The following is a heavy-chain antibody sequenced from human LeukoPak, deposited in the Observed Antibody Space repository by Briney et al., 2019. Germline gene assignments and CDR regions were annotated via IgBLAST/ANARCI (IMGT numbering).Heavy chain of an antibody. Sequence: GSLRLSCAASGFTFSSYAMHWVRQAPGKGLEWVAVISYDGSNKYYADSVKGRFTISRDNSKNTLYLQMNSLRAEDTAVYYCARDPGYCTNGVCYFFDYWGQGTLVTVSS. CDR2: ISYDGSNK. CDR3: ARDPGYCTNGVCYFFDY. D-gene: IGHD2-8*01. CDR1: GFTFSSYA. V-gene: IGHV3-30*04. J-gene: IGHJ4*02.